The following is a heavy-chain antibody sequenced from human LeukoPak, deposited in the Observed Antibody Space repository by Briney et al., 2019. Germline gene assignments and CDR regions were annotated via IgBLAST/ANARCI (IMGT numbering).Heavy chain of an antibody. V-gene: IGHV3-7*01. CDR3: ARSDSIGSVDY. CDR1: GFSFSIYW. D-gene: IGHD2-21*01. CDR2: INHHGSDT. Sequence: GGSLRLSCAASGFSFSIYWMSWVRQAPGKGLEWVANINHHGSDTWYVDSVKGRFTIARDNTDHSLSLQMNSLRLEDTAVYYCARSDSIGSVDYWGQGTLITVSS. J-gene: IGHJ4*02.